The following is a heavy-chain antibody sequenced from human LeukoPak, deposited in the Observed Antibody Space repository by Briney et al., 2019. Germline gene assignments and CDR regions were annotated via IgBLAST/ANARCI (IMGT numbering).Heavy chain of an antibody. CDR3: ARERYYGMDV. CDR1: GGSISSSSYY. V-gene: IGHV4-39*07. CDR2: INHSGST. J-gene: IGHJ6*02. Sequence: SETLSLTCTVSGGSISSSSYYWSWIRQPPGKGLEWIGEINHSGSTNYNPSLKSRVTISVDTSKNQFSLKLSSVTAADTAVYYCARERYYGMDVWGQGTTVTVSS.